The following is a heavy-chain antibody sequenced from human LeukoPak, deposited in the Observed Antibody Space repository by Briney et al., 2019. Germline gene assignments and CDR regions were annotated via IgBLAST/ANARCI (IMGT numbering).Heavy chain of an antibody. J-gene: IGHJ4*02. V-gene: IGHV1-2*02. CDR1: GYTFTGYY. CDR3: ARESCSSTSCYFDY. Sequence: ASVKVSCKASGYTFTGYYMHWVRQAPGQGLEWMGWINPNSGGTNYAQKFQGRVTMTRDTSISTAYMEQSRLRSDDTAVYYCARESCSSTSCYFDYWGQGTLVTVSS. D-gene: IGHD2-2*01. CDR2: INPNSGGT.